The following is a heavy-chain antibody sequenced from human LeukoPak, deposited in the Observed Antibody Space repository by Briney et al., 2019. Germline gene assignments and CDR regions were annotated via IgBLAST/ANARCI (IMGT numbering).Heavy chain of an antibody. D-gene: IGHD1-26*01. CDR3: ARDTSYRFDY. Sequence: TSETLSLTCTDSGGSISSSSYYWGWIRQPPGKGLEWIGSIYYSGSTYYNPSLKSRVTISVDTSKNQFSLKLSSVTAADTAVYYCARDTSYRFDYWGQGTLVTVSS. J-gene: IGHJ4*02. V-gene: IGHV4-39*07. CDR2: IYYSGST. CDR1: GGSISSSSYY.